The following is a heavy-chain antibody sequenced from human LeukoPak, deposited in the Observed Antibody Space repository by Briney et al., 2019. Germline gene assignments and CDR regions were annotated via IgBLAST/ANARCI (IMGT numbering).Heavy chain of an antibody. CDR2: IYYSGST. V-gene: IGHV4-39*01. J-gene: IGHJ4*02. CDR3: AITGGDLTDY. D-gene: IGHD3-16*01. Sequence: PSETLSITCTVSGGSISSSSYYWGWIRQPPGKGLEWIGSIYYSGSTYYNPSLKSRVTISVDTSKNQFSLKLSSVTAADTAVYYCAITGGDLTDYWGQGTLVTVSS. CDR1: GGSISSSSYY.